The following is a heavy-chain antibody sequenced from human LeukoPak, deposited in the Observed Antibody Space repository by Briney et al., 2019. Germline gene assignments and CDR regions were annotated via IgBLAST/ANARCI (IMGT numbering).Heavy chain of an antibody. Sequence: SETLSLTCAVYGGSFSAYYWSWIRQPPGKGLEWIGDITHSGSTNYIPSLKSRVTISVDTSKNQLSLKLSSVTAADTAVYYCARVVDPGGYYYFYYMDVWGKGTTVTVSS. CDR2: ITHSGST. CDR3: ARVVDPGGYYYFYYMDV. D-gene: IGHD3-16*01. CDR1: GGSFSAYY. V-gene: IGHV4-34*01. J-gene: IGHJ6*03.